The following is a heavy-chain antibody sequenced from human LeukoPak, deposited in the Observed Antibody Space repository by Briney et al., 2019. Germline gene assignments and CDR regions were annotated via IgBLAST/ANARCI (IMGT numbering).Heavy chain of an antibody. D-gene: IGHD2-21*01. CDR3: ARQGYCGGDCYDY. CDR2: INHSGST. J-gene: IGHJ4*02. Sequence: PSETLSLTCAVYGGSFSGYYWSWIRQPPGKGLEWIGEINHSGSTNYNPSLKSRVTISVDTSKNQFSLKLSSVTAADTAVYYCARQGYCGGDCYDYWGQGTLVTVSS. V-gene: IGHV4-34*01. CDR1: GGSFSGYY.